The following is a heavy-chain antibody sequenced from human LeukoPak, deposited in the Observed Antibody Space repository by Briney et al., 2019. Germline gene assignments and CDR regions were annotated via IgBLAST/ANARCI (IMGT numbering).Heavy chain of an antibody. J-gene: IGHJ4*02. Sequence: GGSLRLSCAASGFTFSYYSMNWVRQAPGKGLEWVSYISDSSDAIYYADSVKGRFTISRDNAKNSLYLQMNSLRAEDTAVYYCARVRVQLWFAPYFDYWGQGTLVTVSS. CDR1: GFTFSYYS. CDR2: ISDSSDAI. CDR3: ARVRVQLWFAPYFDY. D-gene: IGHD5-18*01. V-gene: IGHV3-48*04.